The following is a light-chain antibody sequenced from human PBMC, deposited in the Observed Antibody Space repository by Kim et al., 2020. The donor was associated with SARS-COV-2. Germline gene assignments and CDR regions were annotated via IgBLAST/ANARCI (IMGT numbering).Light chain of an antibody. CDR2: SNN. Sequence: QSVLTQPPSAYGTPGQRVTISCSGSSSNIGSNTVNWYQQLPGKALKLLIYSNNQRPSGVPDRFSGSKSGTSASLAISGLQSEDEADYYCAVWDDSLNGPNYVFGTGTKVIVL. V-gene: IGLV1-44*01. J-gene: IGLJ1*01. CDR1: SSNIGSNT. CDR3: AVWDDSLNGPNYV.